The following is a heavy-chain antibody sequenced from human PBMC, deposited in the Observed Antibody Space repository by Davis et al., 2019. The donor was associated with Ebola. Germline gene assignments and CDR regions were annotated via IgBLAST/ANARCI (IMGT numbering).Heavy chain of an antibody. CDR2: ISAYNRNT. CDR3: ASNSITGTVRDWHFDL. V-gene: IGHV1-18*01. D-gene: IGHD1/OR15-1a*01. CDR1: GYTFTNYG. J-gene: IGHJ2*01. Sequence: ASVKVSCKASGYTFTNYGITWVRQAPGQGLEWVGWISAYNRNTQYARKFQGRVTMTIDTSTTTAYMELRSLRSDDTAVYYCASNSITGTVRDWHFDLWGRGTLVTVSS.